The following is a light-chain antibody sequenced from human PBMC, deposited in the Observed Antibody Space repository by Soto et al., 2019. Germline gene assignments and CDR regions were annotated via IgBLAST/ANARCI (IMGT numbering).Light chain of an antibody. V-gene: IGLV2-23*01. J-gene: IGLJ1*01. CDR2: EGS. Sequence: QSVLTQPASVSGSPGQSITISCTGTSSDVGSYNLVSWYQQHPGKSPKLMIYEGSKRPSGISNRFSGSKSGHTASLTISGLQAEDEAEYYCCSYADSSRIYVFGSGTKHTVL. CDR1: SSDVGSYNL. CDR3: CSYADSSRIYV.